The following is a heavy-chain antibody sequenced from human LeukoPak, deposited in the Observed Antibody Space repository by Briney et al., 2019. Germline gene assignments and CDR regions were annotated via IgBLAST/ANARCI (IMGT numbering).Heavy chain of an antibody. CDR2: APHDGTSP. J-gene: IGHJ4*02. D-gene: IGHD1-26*01. Sequence: GGSLRLSCAVSGFTFNSHHMHWVRQAPNKGLDWVAVAPHDGTSPSHAASVNGRFTISRDNSKDTLFLHMGSLRVDDTALYYCVRQTLGASGLDHWGQGVLVTVSS. CDR1: GFTFNSHH. CDR3: VRQTLGASGLDH. V-gene: IGHV3-30*03.